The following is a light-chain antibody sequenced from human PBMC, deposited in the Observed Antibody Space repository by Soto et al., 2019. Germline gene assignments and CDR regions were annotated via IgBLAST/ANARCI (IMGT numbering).Light chain of an antibody. CDR2: GAS. CDR3: QQGDSFPLT. V-gene: IGKV1-12*01. Sequence: DIQMTQSPSSVSASVGDRVIIACRASQGIGSWLAWFQQKPGKAPMLLIYGASILQSGVPSRFSGSGSDRDFTLTISSLQPEDFATYYCQQGDSFPLTFGGGTKVEIK. CDR1: QGIGSW. J-gene: IGKJ4*01.